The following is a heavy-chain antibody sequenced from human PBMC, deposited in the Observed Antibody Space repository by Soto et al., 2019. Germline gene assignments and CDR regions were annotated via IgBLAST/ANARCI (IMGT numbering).Heavy chain of an antibody. Sequence: TRSLTWTISGGPISSGGYYMSWIRQPPGKGLEWIGYIYHGVNTYYNPSLESRVSISQDRSKNQFSLKLTSVTAADTAVYYCHRSSDADYGMGVWGPGTTVTVSS. CDR1: GGPISSGGYY. D-gene: IGHD2-2*01. CDR3: HRSSDADYGMGV. CDR2: IYHGVNT. V-gene: IGHV4-30-2*01. J-gene: IGHJ6*02.